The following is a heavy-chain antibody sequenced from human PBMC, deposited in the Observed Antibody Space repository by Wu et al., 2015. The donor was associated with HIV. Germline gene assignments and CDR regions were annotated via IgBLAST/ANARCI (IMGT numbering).Heavy chain of an antibody. Sequence: QVQLVQSGAEVKKPGASVRVSCKASGYTFSSYGISWVRQAPGQGLEWMGWISAYNGNTNYAQKLQGRVTLTTDTSTSTAYMELRSLRSDDTAVYYCAKDTSMTTTLHAPDYWGQGTLVTVSS. CDR2: ISAYNGNT. V-gene: IGHV1-18*01. D-gene: IGHD4-17*01. J-gene: IGHJ4*02. CDR3: AKDTSMTTTLHAPDY. CDR1: GYTFSSYG.